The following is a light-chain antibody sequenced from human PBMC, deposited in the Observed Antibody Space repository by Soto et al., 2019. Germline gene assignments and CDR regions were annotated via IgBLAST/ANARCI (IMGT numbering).Light chain of an antibody. CDR2: GNS. CDR3: RFYVSSVGGSV. Sequence: QSVLTQPPSVSGAPGQRVTISCTGSSSNIGAGCDVHRYQPLPGTAPKLLIYGNSNRPSGVPARFSGSRSGTSASLAITGVQAGDGSDYVCRFYVSSVGGSVFGGGTKVTVL. V-gene: IGLV1-40*01. J-gene: IGLJ3*02. CDR1: SSNIGAGCD.